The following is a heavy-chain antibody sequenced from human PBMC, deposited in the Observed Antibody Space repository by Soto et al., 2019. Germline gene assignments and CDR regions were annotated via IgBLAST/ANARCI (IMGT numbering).Heavy chain of an antibody. Sequence: SGPTLVNPTQTLTLTCTFSGFSLSTSGGGVGWIRQPPGKALEWLALIYWDDDKRYSPSLKSRLTITKDTSKSHVVLTMTNMDPVDTATYYCARRYCDSTGCYGLDYWGQGNLVTVYS. CDR3: ARRYCDSTGCYGLDY. D-gene: IGHD2-2*01. J-gene: IGHJ4*02. CDR1: GFSLSTSGGG. CDR2: IYWDDDK. V-gene: IGHV2-5*02.